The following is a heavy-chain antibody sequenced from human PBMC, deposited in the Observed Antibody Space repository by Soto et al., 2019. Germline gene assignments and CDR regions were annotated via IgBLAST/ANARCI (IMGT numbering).Heavy chain of an antibody. CDR3: ARDPQGMNYYDSSGYYYTYYFDY. J-gene: IGHJ4*02. CDR2: ISYDGSNK. V-gene: IGHV3-30-3*01. CDR1: GFTFSSYA. D-gene: IGHD3-22*01. Sequence: GGSLRLSCAASGFTFSSYAMHWVRQAPGKGLEWVAVISYDGSNKYYADSVKGRFTISRDNSKNTLYLQMNSLRAEDTAVYYCARDPQGMNYYDSSGYYYTYYFDYWGQGTLVTVSS.